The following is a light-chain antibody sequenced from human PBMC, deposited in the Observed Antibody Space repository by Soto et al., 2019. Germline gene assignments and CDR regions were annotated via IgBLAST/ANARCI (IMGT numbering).Light chain of an antibody. CDR2: GAS. CDR3: HQYDTWPPWT. V-gene: IGKV3D-15*01. CDR1: QSVGSN. J-gene: IGKJ1*01. Sequence: VMTQSPATLSVSPGESATLSCRASQSVGSNLAWYQQKPGQAPRLLIYGASTRATGIPARFSGSGSGTEFTLTLSSLQSEDFAVYFCHQYDTWPPWTFGQGTKVEMK.